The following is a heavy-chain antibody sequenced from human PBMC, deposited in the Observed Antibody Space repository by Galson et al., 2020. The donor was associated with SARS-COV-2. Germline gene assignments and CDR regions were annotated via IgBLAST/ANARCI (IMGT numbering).Heavy chain of an antibody. Sequence: GESLKISCAASGFTFSNAWMSWVRQAPGKGLEWVGRIKSKTDGGTTDYAAPVKGRFTISRDDSKNTLYLQMNSLKTEDTAVYYCTTDILAVAVTGLAYGGKETLFTVSS. D-gene: IGHD6-19*01. CDR3: TTDILAVAVTGLAY. CDR2: IKSKTDGGTT. CDR1: GFTFSNAW. J-gene: IGHJ4*02. V-gene: IGHV3-15*01.